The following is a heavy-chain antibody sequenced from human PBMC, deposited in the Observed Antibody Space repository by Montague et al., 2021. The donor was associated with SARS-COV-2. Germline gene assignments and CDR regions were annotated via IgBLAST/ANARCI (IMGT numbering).Heavy chain of an antibody. CDR2: ISSSGSTI. CDR3: ARGRITMIVVVPHNAFDI. D-gene: IGHD3-22*01. CDR1: GFTFSGYE. J-gene: IGHJ3*02. V-gene: IGHV3-48*03. Sequence: SLRLSCAASGFTFSGYEMNWVRQAPGKGLEWVSYISSSGSTIYYADSVKGRFTMSRDNAKNSLYLQMNSLRAEDTAVYYCARGRITMIVVVPHNAFDIWGQGTMVTVSA.